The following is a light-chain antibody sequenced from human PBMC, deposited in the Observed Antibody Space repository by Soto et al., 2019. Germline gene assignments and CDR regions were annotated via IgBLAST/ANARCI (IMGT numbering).Light chain of an antibody. Sequence: SGFTQSACTLSLSPGERATLSCRASQSVSSSYLAWYQQKPGQAPRLLIYGASSRATGIPDRFSGSGSGTDFTLTISRLEPEDFAVYYCQQYGSSPWTFGQGTKVDIK. V-gene: IGKV3-20*01. CDR3: QQYGSSPWT. CDR2: GAS. CDR1: QSVSSSY. J-gene: IGKJ1*01.